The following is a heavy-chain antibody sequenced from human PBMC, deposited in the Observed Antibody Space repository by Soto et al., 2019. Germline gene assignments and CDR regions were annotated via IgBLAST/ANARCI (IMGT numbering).Heavy chain of an antibody. CDR1: GGSISTNSHY. CDR3: VRHVGNYGDWACDY. V-gene: IGHV4-39*01. D-gene: IGHD4-17*01. Sequence: QLQLQESGPGLVKPSETLSLTCTVSGGSISTNSHYWGWIRQPPGKGLEWIASIHYDGRTYYKPPLQSRVTVSLDTPRNQFSLNLISVTAADTAMYYCVRHVGNYGDWACDYWGQGTLVTFSS. CDR2: IHYDGRT. J-gene: IGHJ4*02.